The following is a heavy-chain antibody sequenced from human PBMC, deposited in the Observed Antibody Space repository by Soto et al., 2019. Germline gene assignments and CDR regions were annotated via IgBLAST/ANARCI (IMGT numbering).Heavy chain of an antibody. D-gene: IGHD2-15*01. V-gene: IGHV1-46*01. CDR1: GYTFTIYY. J-gene: IGHJ5*02. CDR2: IDPSGGGT. CDR3: ARDRVDCSGGNCWRSVEDT. Sequence: QVQLVQSGAEVKKPGASVKVSCKASGYTFTIYYMHWVRQAPGQGLEWMGIIDPSGGGTSYAQKFQGGLTVTRDTSTSTVYMELSSLRSEDTAVYYCARDRVDCSGGNCWRSVEDTWGQGTLVTVSS.